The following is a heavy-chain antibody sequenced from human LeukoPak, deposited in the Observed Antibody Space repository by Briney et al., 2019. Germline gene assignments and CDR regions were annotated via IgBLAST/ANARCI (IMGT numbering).Heavy chain of an antibody. Sequence: GGSLRLSCAASGFAVSSNCMSWVRQAPGKGLEWVSVIYSGGSTYYADSVKGRFTISRDNSKNTLYLQMNSLRAEDTAVYYCAGENYDSSGYASFDYWGQGTLVTVSS. CDR2: IYSGGST. CDR1: GFAVSSNC. J-gene: IGHJ4*02. CDR3: AGENYDSSGYASFDY. D-gene: IGHD3-22*01. V-gene: IGHV3-66*01.